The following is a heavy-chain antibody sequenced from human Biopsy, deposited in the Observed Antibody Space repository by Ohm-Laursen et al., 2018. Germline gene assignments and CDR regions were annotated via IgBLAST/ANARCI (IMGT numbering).Heavy chain of an antibody. Sequence: ASVKVSCKVSGYTLTELSMHWVRQAPGKGLEWMGGFAPENGKTVYTQNFQARVSMTEDTSTDTAYMELRSLRSEDTAVFYCAADINVWNVNYWGQGTQVTVSS. CDR3: AADINVWNVNY. V-gene: IGHV1-24*01. CDR1: GYTLTELS. CDR2: FAPENGKT. D-gene: IGHD1-1*01. J-gene: IGHJ4*02.